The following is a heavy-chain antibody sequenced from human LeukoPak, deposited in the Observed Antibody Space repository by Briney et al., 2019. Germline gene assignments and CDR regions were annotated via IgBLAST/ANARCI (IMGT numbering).Heavy chain of an antibody. CDR3: ARDRDNWFDP. Sequence: TSVKVSCKASGYTVTSYGISWVRQPPAQGLEWMGWSSANNGNTNYAQKLQGRVTMSTDTSTSTAYMALRSLRSDDTAVYYCARDRDNWFDPWGQGTLVTVSS. J-gene: IGHJ5*02. CDR2: SSANNGNT. V-gene: IGHV1-18*01. CDR1: GYTVTSYG.